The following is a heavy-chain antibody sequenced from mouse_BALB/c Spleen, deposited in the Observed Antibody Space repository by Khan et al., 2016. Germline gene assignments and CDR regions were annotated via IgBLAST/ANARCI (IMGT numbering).Heavy chain of an antibody. CDR3: SRDGVTGTFAY. Sequence: EVQLKESGPGLVKPSQSLSLTCSVTGYSITSGYYWNWIRQFPGNKLEWMGYISYDGTNYYNPSLKNRISITRDTSKNHFFLKLNSVTSEDTATYYCSRDGVTGTFAYWGQGTLVTVSA. CDR2: ISYDGTN. J-gene: IGHJ3*01. D-gene: IGHD4-1*01. CDR1: GYSITSGYY. V-gene: IGHV3-6*02.